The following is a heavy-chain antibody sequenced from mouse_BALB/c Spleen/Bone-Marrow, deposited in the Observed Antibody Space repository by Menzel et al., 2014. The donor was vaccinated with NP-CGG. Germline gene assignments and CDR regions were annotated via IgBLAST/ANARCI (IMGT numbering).Heavy chain of an antibody. CDR3: ARFYYGSNYAMDY. J-gene: IGHJ4*01. CDR1: GYSFTGYT. D-gene: IGHD1-1*01. Sequence: VHVKQSGPELVKPGASMKISCKASGYSFTGYTMNWVKQSHGKNLEWIGLTNPYNGVINYNQKFKGKATFTVDKSSSTAYMELLSLTSEDSAVYYCARFYYGSNYAMDYWGQGTSVTVSS. V-gene: IGHV1-18*01. CDR2: TNPYNGVI.